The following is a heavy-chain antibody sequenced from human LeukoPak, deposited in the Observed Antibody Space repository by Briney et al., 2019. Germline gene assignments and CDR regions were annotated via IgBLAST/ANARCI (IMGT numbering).Heavy chain of an antibody. J-gene: IGHJ6*02. D-gene: IGHD1-26*01. CDR2: IYYSGST. Sequence: SETLSLTCTVSGGSISSYYWSWIRQPPGKGLEWIGYIYYSGSTNYNPSLKSRVTISVDTSKNQLSLKLSSVTAADTAVYYCARSVVGATGYYYYGMDVWGQGTTVTVSS. CDR1: GGSISSYY. V-gene: IGHV4-59*01. CDR3: ARSVVGATGYYYYGMDV.